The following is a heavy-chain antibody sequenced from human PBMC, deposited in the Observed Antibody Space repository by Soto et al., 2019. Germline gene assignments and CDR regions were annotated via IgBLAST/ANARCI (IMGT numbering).Heavy chain of an antibody. Sequence: QVHLQESGPGLVKPSETLSLTCTVSGGSISSYYWNWIRQPAGKGLEWICRSHSSGYTNYNSSHWSPLTMSVDSSKSQISLKMTPVTAADTAVYYCASLRGTIDYWAQGTLVTVSS. J-gene: IGHJ4*02. CDR2: SHSSGYT. D-gene: IGHD2-2*01. CDR1: GGSISSYY. V-gene: IGHV4-4*07. CDR3: ASLRGTIDY.